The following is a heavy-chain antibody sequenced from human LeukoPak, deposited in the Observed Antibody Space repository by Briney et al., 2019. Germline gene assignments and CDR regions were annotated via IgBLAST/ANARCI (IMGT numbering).Heavy chain of an antibody. V-gene: IGHV4-30-2*01. D-gene: IGHD4-17*01. CDR2: IYHSGST. CDR3: ARGDYGDLYFDY. CDR1: GGSISSGGYS. J-gene: IGHJ4*02. Sequence: PSETLSLTCAVSGGSISSGGYSWSWIRQPPGKGLEWIGYIYHSGSTYYNPSLKSRVTISVDWSKNQFSLKLSSVTAADTAVYYCARGDYGDLYFDYWGQGTLVTVSS.